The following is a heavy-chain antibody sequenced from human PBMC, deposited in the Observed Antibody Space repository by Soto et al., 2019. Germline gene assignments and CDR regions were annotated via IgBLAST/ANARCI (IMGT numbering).Heavy chain of an antibody. J-gene: IGHJ4*02. V-gene: IGHV3-23*01. Sequence: EVQLLESGGGLVQPGGSLRLSCAAVGFTFSIYAMSWVRRAPGKGLEWVSAISGSGGSTYYADSVKGRLTISRDNSKNTLYLQMNSLRADDTAVYYCAKATRGGAATLIRDYWGQGTLVTVSS. CDR3: AKATRGGAATLIRDY. CDR2: ISGSGGST. D-gene: IGHD6-13*01. CDR1: GFTFSIYA.